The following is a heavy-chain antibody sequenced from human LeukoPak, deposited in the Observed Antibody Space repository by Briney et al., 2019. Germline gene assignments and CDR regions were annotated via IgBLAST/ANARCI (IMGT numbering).Heavy chain of an antibody. CDR1: GFTFSSYA. V-gene: IGHV3-23*01. Sequence: GGSLRLSCAASGFTFSSYAMSWVRQAPGKGLEWVSAISGSGGSTYYAVSVKGRFTISRDNSKNTLYLQMNSLRAEDTAVYYCARDPSDYYDSSGYYLTFDYWGQGTLVTVSS. D-gene: IGHD3-22*01. CDR2: ISGSGGST. J-gene: IGHJ4*02. CDR3: ARDPSDYYDSSGYYLTFDY.